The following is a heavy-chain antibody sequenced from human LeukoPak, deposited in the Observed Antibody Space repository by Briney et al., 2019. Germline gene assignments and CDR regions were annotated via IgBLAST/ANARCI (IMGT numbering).Heavy chain of an antibody. Sequence: PGGSLRLSCGASGFTFNSNGMNWVRQAPGKGLEWVSVLYAGGESYYADSVLGRFTISRDNSNNTVFLEMNSLTADDTAVYFCARDSAGNQYSSGNFDLWGQGTLVTVSS. CDR1: GFTFNSNG. D-gene: IGHD3-10*01. J-gene: IGHJ4*02. CDR2: LYAGGES. CDR3: ARDSAGNQYSSGNFDL. V-gene: IGHV3-53*01.